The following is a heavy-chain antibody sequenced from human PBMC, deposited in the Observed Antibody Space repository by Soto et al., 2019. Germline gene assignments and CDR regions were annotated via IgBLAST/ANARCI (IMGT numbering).Heavy chain of an antibody. CDR1: GGTFSSYA. CDR3: ARDDYYGMDV. J-gene: IGHJ6*02. Sequence: QVQLVQSGAEVTKPGSSVKISCKASGGTFSSYAISWVRQAPGQGLEWMGGIIPIFGTANYAQNFQGRVTITADESTSTAYMELRSLRSEDTAVYYCARDDYYGMDVWGQGTTVAVSS. V-gene: IGHV1-69*12. CDR2: IIPIFGTA.